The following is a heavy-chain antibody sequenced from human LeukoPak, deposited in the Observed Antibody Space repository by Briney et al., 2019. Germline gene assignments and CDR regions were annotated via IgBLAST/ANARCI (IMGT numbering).Heavy chain of an antibody. CDR1: GFTFSSYN. CDR3: ASQMGLEY. J-gene: IGHJ4*02. D-gene: IGHD2-8*01. Sequence: PGGSLRLSCAASGFTFSSYNMHWVRQAPGKGLEWVSSIVGSGISIYYADSVKDRFTISRDNAKNSLSLQMSSLRAEDTAVYYCASQMGLEYWGQGALVTVSS. V-gene: IGHV3-21*01. CDR2: IVGSGISI.